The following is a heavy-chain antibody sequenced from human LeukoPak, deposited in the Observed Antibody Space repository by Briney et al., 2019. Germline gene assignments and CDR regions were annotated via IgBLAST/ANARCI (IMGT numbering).Heavy chain of an antibody. V-gene: IGHV1-2*02. CDR2: MNPNSGGT. CDR3: ARNIWFGEPADVFDI. Sequence: ASVKVSCKASGYTFTSYDINWVRQATGQGLEWMGWMNPNSGGTNYAQKFQGRVTMTRDKSIRTAYMELSRLTSDDTAVYYCARNIWFGEPADVFDIWGKGKRVPVSS. D-gene: IGHD3-10*01. CDR1: GYTFTSYD. J-gene: IGHJ3*02.